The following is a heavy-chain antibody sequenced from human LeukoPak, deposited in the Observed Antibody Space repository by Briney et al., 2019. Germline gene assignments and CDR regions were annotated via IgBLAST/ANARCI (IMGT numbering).Heavy chain of an antibody. CDR1: GYTLTELS. J-gene: IGHJ6*02. V-gene: IGHV1-24*01. D-gene: IGHD3-22*01. CDR2: FDPEDGET. CDR3: ARALLGSGYYYDYYYYGMDV. Sequence: ASVNVSCKVSGYTLTELSMHWVRQAPGKGLEWMGGFDPEDGETIYAQKFQGRVTMTEDTSTDTAYMELSSLRSEDTAVYYCARALLGSGYYYDYYYYGMDVWGQGTTVTVSS.